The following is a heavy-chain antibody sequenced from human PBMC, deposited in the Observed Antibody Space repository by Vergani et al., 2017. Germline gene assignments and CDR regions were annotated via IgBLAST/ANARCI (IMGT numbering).Heavy chain of an antibody. CDR1: GGSFSGYY. D-gene: IGHD7-27*01. V-gene: IGHV4-34*01. J-gene: IGHJ5*02. CDR3: ARAYLWGRGWFDP. CDR2: INHSGST. Sequence: QVQLQQWGAGLLKPSETLSLTCAVYGGSFSGYYWSWIRQPPGKGLDWIGEINHSGSTNYNPSLKSRVTISVDTSKNQFSLKLSSVTAADTAVYYCARAYLWGRGWFDPWGQGTLGTVSS.